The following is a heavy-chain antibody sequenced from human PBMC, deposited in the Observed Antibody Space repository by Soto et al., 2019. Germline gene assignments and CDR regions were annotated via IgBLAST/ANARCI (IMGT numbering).Heavy chain of an antibody. CDR3: AKLAGYCSGNSCRGDYAMDV. V-gene: IGHV4-39*01. Sequence: PSETLSLTCSVSGGSISSKSYSWGWIRQPPGKGLEWIGTFYYSENTYYNPSLKCRVTISVDTSKNQFSLKLSSVTAADTAVYYCAKLAGYCSGNSCRGDYAMDVCGKGTMVT. CDR2: FYYSENT. CDR1: GGSISSKSYS. J-gene: IGHJ6*04. D-gene: IGHD2-15*01.